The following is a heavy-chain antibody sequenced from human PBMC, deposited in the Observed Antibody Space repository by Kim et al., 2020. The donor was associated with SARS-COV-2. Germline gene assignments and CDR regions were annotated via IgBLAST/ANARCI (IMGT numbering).Heavy chain of an antibody. Sequence: NSNPSLKSRVTMSVDTSKNQFSLKLSSVTAADTAVYYCARAPSNYYGMDVWGQGTTVTVSS. D-gene: IGHD2-2*01. CDR3: ARAPSNYYGMDV. V-gene: IGHV4-4*07. J-gene: IGHJ6*02.